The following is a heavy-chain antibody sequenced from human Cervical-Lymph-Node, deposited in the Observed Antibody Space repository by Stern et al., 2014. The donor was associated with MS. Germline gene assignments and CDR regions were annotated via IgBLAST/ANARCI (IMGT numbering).Heavy chain of an antibody. V-gene: IGHV7-4-1*02. CDR1: GYRFTSYG. D-gene: IGHD5-24*01. J-gene: IGHJ4*02. CDR2: INTNTGNP. Sequence: QVQLLQPGSELKKPGASVKVSCTGHGYRFTSYGMNWVRQAPGQGLEWMGRINTNTGNPTYAQDFTGRFVFSLDTSVSTAYLEITSLKAEDTAVYYCLSDYNWGQGTLVTVSS. CDR3: LSDYN.